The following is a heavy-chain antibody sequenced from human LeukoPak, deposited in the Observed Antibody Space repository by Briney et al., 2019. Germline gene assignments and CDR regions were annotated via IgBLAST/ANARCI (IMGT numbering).Heavy chain of an antibody. J-gene: IGHJ4*02. Sequence: PGGSLRLSCAASGFTFSYYYMSWIRKAPGKGLEWVSYISSGCGTRYYASSVKGRFTISRDTAKNSLYLQMNSLRAEDTAVYYCARDRNVRSSFSVVDYWGQGPLVTVPS. CDR2: ISSGCGTR. CDR3: ARDRNVRSSFSVVDY. D-gene: IGHD6-13*01. CDR1: GFTFSYYY. V-gene: IGHV3-11*04.